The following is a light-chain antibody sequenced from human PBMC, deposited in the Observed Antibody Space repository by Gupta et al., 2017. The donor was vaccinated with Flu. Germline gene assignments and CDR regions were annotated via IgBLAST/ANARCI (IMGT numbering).Light chain of an antibody. Sequence: EKVMTQSPSTLSVSPGERATLSCRARQSVGSNLAWYQLIPGQAPVLLIFGASTRASGSPARCSGSGVGTEAXLTIISXHSEDFEVYYCQQENNCHPEVTFGXGTKVEVK. CDR3: QQENNCHPEVT. CDR1: QSVGSN. J-gene: IGKJ1*01. CDR2: GAS. V-gene: IGKV3-15*01.